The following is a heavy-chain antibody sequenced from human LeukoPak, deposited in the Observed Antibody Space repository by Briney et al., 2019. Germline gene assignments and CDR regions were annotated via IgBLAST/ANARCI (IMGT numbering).Heavy chain of an antibody. D-gene: IGHD2-2*02. CDR2: ISAYTGNT. J-gene: IGHJ5*02. V-gene: IGHV1-18*01. Sequence: GASVKVSCKTSGYTFTSYGISWVRQAPGQGLEWMGWISAYTGNTNYAQKLQGRVTMTTDTSTSTAYMELRSLRSDDTAVYYCARRVIIPSAIVVDWFDPWGQGTLVTVSS. CDR3: ARRVIIPSAIVVDWFDP. CDR1: GYTFTSYG.